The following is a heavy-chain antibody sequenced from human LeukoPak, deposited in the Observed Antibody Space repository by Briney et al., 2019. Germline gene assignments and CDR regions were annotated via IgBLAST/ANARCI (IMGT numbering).Heavy chain of an antibody. Sequence: GGSLRLSCAASGFTFSNYGMHWVRQAPGKGLEWVSAISGSGGSTYYADSVKGRFTISRDNSKNTLYLQMNSLRAEDTAVYYCAKARNYYYGSGSYVDYWGQGTLVTVSS. J-gene: IGHJ4*02. D-gene: IGHD3-10*01. CDR3: AKARNYYYGSGSYVDY. CDR1: GFTFSNYG. CDR2: ISGSGGST. V-gene: IGHV3-23*01.